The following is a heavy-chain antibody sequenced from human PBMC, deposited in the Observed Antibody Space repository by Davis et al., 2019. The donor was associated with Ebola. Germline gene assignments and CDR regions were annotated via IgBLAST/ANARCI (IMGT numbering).Heavy chain of an antibody. CDR1: GGSISSYY. CDR2: IYYSGST. V-gene: IGHV4-59*12. CDR3: ARVVAYYDFWSGSHSTFYYFYVMDV. D-gene: IGHD3-3*01. Sequence: MPSETLSLTCTVSGGSISSYYWSWIRQPPGKGLEWIGYIYYSGSTNYNPSLKSRVTMSVDTSKNQFSLKLSSVTAADTAVYYCARVVAYYDFWSGSHSTFYYFYVMDVWGHGTTVTVSS. J-gene: IGHJ6*02.